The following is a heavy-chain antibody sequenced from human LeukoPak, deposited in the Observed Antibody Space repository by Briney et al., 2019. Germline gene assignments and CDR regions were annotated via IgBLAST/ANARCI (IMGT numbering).Heavy chain of an antibody. Sequence: GESLRLSCAASGFTFSNYWMTWVRQAPGKGLEWVANIDEDGSEKYFVDSVKGRFTISRDNAKNSLYLQMNSLTVEDAAVYYCARLEYGGWGQGTLVTVSS. CDR3: ARLEYGG. CDR1: GFTFSNYW. V-gene: IGHV3-7*03. CDR2: IDEDGSEK. D-gene: IGHD4-23*01. J-gene: IGHJ4*02.